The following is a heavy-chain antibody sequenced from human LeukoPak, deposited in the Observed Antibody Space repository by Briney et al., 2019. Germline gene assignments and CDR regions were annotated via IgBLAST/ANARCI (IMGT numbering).Heavy chain of an antibody. Sequence: PWGSLRLSCAASGFTFSGSALHWVRQASGKGLEWVGRIRSTANGYATAYAASVKGRFTISRDDSKNTAYLQMDSLKTEDTAVYYCTGNYYGSGSYVDFDYWGQGTLVTVSS. J-gene: IGHJ4*02. D-gene: IGHD3-10*01. V-gene: IGHV3-73*01. CDR3: TGNYYGSGSYVDFDY. CDR1: GFTFSGSA. CDR2: IRSTANGYAT.